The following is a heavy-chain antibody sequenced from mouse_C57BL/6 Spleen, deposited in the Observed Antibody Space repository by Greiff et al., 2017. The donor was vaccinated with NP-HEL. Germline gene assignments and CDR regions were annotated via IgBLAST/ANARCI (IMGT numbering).Heavy chain of an antibody. Sequence: QVQLQQSGAELVRPGSSVKLSCKASGYTFTSYWMHWVKQRPIQGLEWIGNIDPSDSETHYNQKFKDKATLTVDKSSSTAYMQLSSLTSEDSAVYYCAREDGSYYFDYWGQGTTLTVSS. CDR1: GYTFTSYW. V-gene: IGHV1-52*01. J-gene: IGHJ2*01. CDR3: AREDGSYYFDY. D-gene: IGHD2-3*01. CDR2: IDPSDSET.